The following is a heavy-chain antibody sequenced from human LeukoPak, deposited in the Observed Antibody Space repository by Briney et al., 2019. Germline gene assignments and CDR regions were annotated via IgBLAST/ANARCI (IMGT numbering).Heavy chain of an antibody. V-gene: IGHV1-2*02. CDR2: INPNSGGT. CDR1: GYTFTGYY. Sequence: ASVKVSCKASGYTFTGYYMHWVRQAPGQGLEWMGWINPNSGGTNYAQKFQGRVTMTRDTSISTAYMELGRLRSDDTAVYYCAREWFGSCSWTEYFGCLGQGSLVTVSS. CDR3: AREWFGSCSWTEYFGC. D-gene: IGHD6-13*01. J-gene: IGHJ4*02.